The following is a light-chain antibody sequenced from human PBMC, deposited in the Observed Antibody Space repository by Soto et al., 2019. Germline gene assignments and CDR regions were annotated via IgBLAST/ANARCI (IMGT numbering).Light chain of an antibody. J-gene: IGKJ5*01. V-gene: IGKV3-15*01. CDR3: QQYNNWPPIT. CDR1: QSVSIN. Sequence: EIVMTQSPATRSVSPGERATLSCRASQSVSINLAWYQQKPGQAPRLLFYGASTRAAGIPARFSGSGSGTEFTLTISSLQSEDFAVYYCQQYNNWPPITFGQGTRLEIK. CDR2: GAS.